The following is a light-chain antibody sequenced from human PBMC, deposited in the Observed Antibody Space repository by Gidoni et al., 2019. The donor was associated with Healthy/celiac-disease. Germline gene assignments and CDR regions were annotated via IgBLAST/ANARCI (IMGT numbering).Light chain of an antibody. V-gene: IGKV1-39*01. Sequence: DIQMTQSPSSLSASVGDRVTITCLASQSISSYLNWYQQKPGKAPKLLIYAASILQSGVPSRFSGSGSGTDFTLTISSLQPEYFATYYCQQSYSTPRTFGQGTKVEIK. CDR2: AAS. CDR3: QQSYSTPRT. CDR1: QSISSY. J-gene: IGKJ1*01.